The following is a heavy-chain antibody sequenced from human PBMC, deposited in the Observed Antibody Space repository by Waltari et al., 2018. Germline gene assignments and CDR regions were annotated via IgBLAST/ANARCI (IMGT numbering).Heavy chain of an antibody. D-gene: IGHD5-12*01. CDR2: ISYDGSNK. V-gene: IGHV3-30-3*01. CDR3: ARDFGGYDF. Sequence: QVQLVESGGGVVQPGRSLRLSCAASGSTFSSYAMHWVRQAPGKGLEWVAVISYDGSNKYYADSVKGRFTISRDNSKNTLYLQMNSLRAEDTAVYYCARDFGGYDFWGQGTLVTVSS. CDR1: GSTFSSYA. J-gene: IGHJ4*02.